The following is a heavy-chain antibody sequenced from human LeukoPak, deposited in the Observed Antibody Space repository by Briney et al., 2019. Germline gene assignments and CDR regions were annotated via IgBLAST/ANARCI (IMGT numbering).Heavy chain of an antibody. J-gene: IGHJ3*02. CDR3: ARDLNWGAGALDI. V-gene: IGHV3-21*01. D-gene: IGHD7-27*01. CDR1: GFACSSYS. Sequence: PGESLRLSCAVSGFACSSYSMSWVRQAPGRGLEGVSSINASPAYISYADSVKGRFTISRDNAKNSLYLQMNSLRAEDTAVYFCARDLNWGAGALDIWGQGTMVTVSS. CDR2: INASPAYI.